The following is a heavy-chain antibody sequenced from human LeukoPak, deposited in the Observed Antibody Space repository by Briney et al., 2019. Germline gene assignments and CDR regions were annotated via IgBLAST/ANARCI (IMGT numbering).Heavy chain of an antibody. J-gene: IGHJ4*02. CDR3: AKAVAGPYFDY. D-gene: IGHD6-19*01. CDR2: INSDGSIT. CDR1: GFTLSSYW. Sequence: PPGGSLRLSCAASGFTLSSYWMYWVRQAPGKGLMWVSRINSDGSITNYADSVKGRFTISGDNAKNTLYLQMNSLRAEDTAVYYCAKAVAGPYFDYWGQGTLVNVSS. V-gene: IGHV3-74*01.